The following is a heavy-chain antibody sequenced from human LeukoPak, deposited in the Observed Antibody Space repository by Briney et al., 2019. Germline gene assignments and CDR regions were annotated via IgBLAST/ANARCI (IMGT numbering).Heavy chain of an antibody. CDR1: GYSFTDYW. Sequence: GESLKISCKGSGYSFTDYWIGWVRQMPGKGLEWMGIIYPSDSDTKYSPSFQGQVTISADKSISTAYLQWSSLKASDTAMYYCARSYGSGSYYFDYWGQGTLVTVSS. D-gene: IGHD3-10*01. V-gene: IGHV5-51*01. J-gene: IGHJ4*02. CDR2: IYPSDSDT. CDR3: ARSYGSGSYYFDY.